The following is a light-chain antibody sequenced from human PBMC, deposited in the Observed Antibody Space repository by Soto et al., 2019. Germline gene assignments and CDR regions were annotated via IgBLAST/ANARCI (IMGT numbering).Light chain of an antibody. CDR3: LQDYSYPRT. V-gene: IGKV1-6*01. CDR2: GAS. Sequence: AVQLTQSPSSLSSSVGDRVTITCRASQCIRTDLGWYQQKPGKAPKVLIFGASTLQSGVPSRFSGSGSGTDFILTISSLQPEDFATYYCLQDYSYPRTFGQGSKVDI. CDR1: QCIRTD. J-gene: IGKJ1*01.